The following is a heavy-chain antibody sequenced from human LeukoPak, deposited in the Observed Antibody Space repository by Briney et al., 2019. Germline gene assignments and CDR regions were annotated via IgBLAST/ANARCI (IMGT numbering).Heavy chain of an antibody. CDR2: ISVNGGAM. V-gene: IGHV3-48*03. CDR3: ARKTDRLGAVGRDRYFDL. D-gene: IGHD6-13*01. CDR1: GFTFSGFE. Sequence: GGSLRLSCTASGFTFSGFEMTWVRQAPGKGLEWMSYISVNGGAMHYADSVRGRFTTSRDDAKNSLYLHMNSLRVEDTAIYYCARKTDRLGAVGRDRYFDLWGRGTLITVSS. J-gene: IGHJ2*01.